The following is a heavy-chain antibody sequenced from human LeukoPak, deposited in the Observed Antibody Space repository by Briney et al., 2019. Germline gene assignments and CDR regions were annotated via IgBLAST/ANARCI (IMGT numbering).Heavy chain of an antibody. V-gene: IGHV3-48*03. Sequence: PGRSLRLSCLASGFTFSTYEMNWVRQAPGKGLEWVSYISSSGGTIYYADSVRGRFTLSRDNAKSSLLLQMSSLRAEDTAVYYCARLYSSSSGKAFDIWGQGTMVTVSS. D-gene: IGHD6-6*01. CDR3: ARLYSSSSGKAFDI. J-gene: IGHJ3*02. CDR2: ISSSGGTI. CDR1: GFTFSTYE.